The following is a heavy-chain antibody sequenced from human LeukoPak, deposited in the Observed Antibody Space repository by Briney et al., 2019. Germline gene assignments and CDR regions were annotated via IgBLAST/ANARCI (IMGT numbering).Heavy chain of an antibody. V-gene: IGHV3-21*04. CDR2: ISSSSSYI. CDR3: ARSARGDGYNPYYFDY. J-gene: IGHJ4*02. D-gene: IGHD5-24*01. Sequence: RGSLRLSCAASGFTFSSYAMHWVRQAPGKGLEWVSSISSSSSYIYYADSVKGRFTISRDNAKNSLYLQMNSLRAEDTAVYYCARSARGDGYNPYYFDYWGQGALVTVSS. CDR1: GFTFSSYA.